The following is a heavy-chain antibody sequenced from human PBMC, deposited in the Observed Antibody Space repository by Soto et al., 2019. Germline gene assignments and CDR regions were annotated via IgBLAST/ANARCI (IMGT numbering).Heavy chain of an antibody. V-gene: IGHV1-69*01. CDR2: IIPIFGTA. CDR3: ERAGRARPPLYGMEV. Sequence: QVQRVQSGAEVKKPGSSVKVSCKASGGTFSSYALSWVRQAPGQGLEWMGGIIPIFGTANYAQKFQGRVTITADESTSTAYMELSRLRSEDTAVYYCERAGRARPPLYGMEVWGQGTTVTVSS. J-gene: IGHJ6*02. D-gene: IGHD6-6*01. CDR1: GGTFSSYA.